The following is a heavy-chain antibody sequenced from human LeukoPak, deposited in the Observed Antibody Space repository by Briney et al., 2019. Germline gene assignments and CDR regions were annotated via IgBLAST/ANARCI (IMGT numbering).Heavy chain of an antibody. CDR3: ARGVGKSRGSYYRAPKVGYYYYMDV. Sequence: GASVKVSCKVSGYMFGELSMHWVRQAPGKGLEWMGSFDPVDGETIYAQKFQGRVTMTRNTSISTAYMELSSLRSEDTAVYYCARGVGKSRGSYYRAPKVGYYYYMDVWGKGTTVTVSS. V-gene: IGHV1-24*01. CDR1: GYMFGELS. CDR2: FDPVDGET. D-gene: IGHD1-26*01. J-gene: IGHJ6*03.